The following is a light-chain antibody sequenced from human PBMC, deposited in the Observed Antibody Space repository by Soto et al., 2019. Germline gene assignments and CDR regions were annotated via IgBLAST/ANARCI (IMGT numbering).Light chain of an antibody. V-gene: IGKV3-11*01. Sequence: MLLPQSPATLSLSPGERATISCRASQSVSSYLAWYQQKPGQAPRLLIYDASNRATGIPARFSGNGSGTEFTFTFSSLEPEDFAVYYCQQRSNWATFGQGTKV. CDR2: DAS. J-gene: IGKJ1*01. CDR3: QQRSNWAT. CDR1: QSVSSY.